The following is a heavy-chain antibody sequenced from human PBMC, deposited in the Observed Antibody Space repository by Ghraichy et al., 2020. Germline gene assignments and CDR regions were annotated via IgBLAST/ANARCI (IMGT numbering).Heavy chain of an antibody. CDR1: GFTFSSYA. CDR3: AREGGNYCSGGSCSRDFDY. CDR2: ITSSGTTI. V-gene: IGHV3-48*02. J-gene: IGHJ4*02. Sequence: GGSLRLSCAASGFTFSSYAMDWVRRAPGKGLEWLSYITSSGTTIYYADSVKGRFTISRDNAKNSLYLQMSSLRDEDTAVYYCAREGGNYCSGGSCSRDFDYWGQGTLVTVSS. D-gene: IGHD2-15*01.